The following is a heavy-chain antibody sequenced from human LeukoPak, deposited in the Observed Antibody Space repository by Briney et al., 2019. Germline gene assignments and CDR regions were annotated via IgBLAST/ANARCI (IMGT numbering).Heavy chain of an antibody. Sequence: GGSLRLSCAASGFTFSDYYMSWIRQAPGKGLEWVSYISSSGSTIYYADSVKGRFTISRDNAKNSLYLRMNSLRAEDTAVYYCARDLAESGYSGYRDYWGQGTLVTVSS. J-gene: IGHJ4*02. D-gene: IGHD5-12*01. CDR3: ARDLAESGYSGYRDY. CDR2: ISSSGSTI. CDR1: GFTFSDYY. V-gene: IGHV3-11*04.